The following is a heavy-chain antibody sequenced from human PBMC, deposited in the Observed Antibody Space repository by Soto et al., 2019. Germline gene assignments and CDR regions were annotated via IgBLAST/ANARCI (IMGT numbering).Heavy chain of an antibody. Sequence: SFKISCKESGGTFITYAISGVVQSGRRGLEWMGMIIPIFGTTNYAQKFQGRVTITADESTSTAYMELSSLRAEDTAVYYCAIVAGTTYNYYYGMDVWGQGTTVTVSS. CDR1: GGTFITYA. V-gene: IGHV1-69*13. CDR3: AIVAGTTYNYYYGMDV. J-gene: IGHJ6*02. CDR2: IIPIFGTT. D-gene: IGHD1-7*01.